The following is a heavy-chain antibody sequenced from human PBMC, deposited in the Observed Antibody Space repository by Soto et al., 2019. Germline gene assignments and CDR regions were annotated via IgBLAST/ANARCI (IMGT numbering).Heavy chain of an antibody. CDR1: GFTFSDHY. Sequence: EVQLVESGGGLVQPGGSLRLSCAASGFTFSDHYMDWVRQAPGKGLEWVGRTRNKANSYTTEYAASVKGRFTISRDDSKNSLYLQMNSLKTEDTAVYYCAREGELERRAFDIWGQGTMVTGSS. J-gene: IGHJ3*02. CDR3: AREGELERRAFDI. CDR2: TRNKANSYTT. V-gene: IGHV3-72*01. D-gene: IGHD1-1*01.